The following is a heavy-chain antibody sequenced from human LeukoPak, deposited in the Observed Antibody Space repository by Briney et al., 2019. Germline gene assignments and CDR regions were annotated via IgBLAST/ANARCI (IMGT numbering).Heavy chain of an antibody. J-gene: IGHJ6*02. CDR1: GGSFSGYY. D-gene: IGHD1-26*01. CDR3: ARGRGELPLNYYYGMDV. Sequence: PSETLSLTCAVYGGSFSGYYWSWIRQPPGKGLEWIGEINHSGSTNYNPSLKSRVTISVDTSKNQFSLKLSSVTAADTAVYYCARGRGELPLNYYYGMDVWGQGTTVTVSS. V-gene: IGHV4-34*01. CDR2: INHSGST.